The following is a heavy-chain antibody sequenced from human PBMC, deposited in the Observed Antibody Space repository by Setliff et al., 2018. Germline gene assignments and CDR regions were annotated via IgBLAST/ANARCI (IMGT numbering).Heavy chain of an antibody. CDR1: GYTFTSYA. D-gene: IGHD2-15*01. Sequence: ASVKVSCKASGYTFTSYAMHWVRQSPGQRLEWMGWINAGNGNTKYSQKFQGRVTITRDTSASTAYMELSSLRSEDTAVYYCAREPHLRYCSGGSCYSLLMDVWGQGTTVTVSS. V-gene: IGHV1-3*01. CDR3: AREPHLRYCSGGSCYSLLMDV. CDR2: INAGNGNT. J-gene: IGHJ6*02.